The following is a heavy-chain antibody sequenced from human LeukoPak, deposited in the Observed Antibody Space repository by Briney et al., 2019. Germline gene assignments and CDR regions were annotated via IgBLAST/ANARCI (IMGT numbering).Heavy chain of an antibody. CDR1: GFTFDTYG. D-gene: IGHD6-13*01. CDR3: AKSTWFSSSHFDY. Sequence: GGSLRLSCAASGFTFDTYGMNWVRQAPGKGLEWVSYISSRSGTIYYADSVKGRFTMSRDNAKNSLYLQMNSLRAEDTAVYYCAKSTWFSSSHFDYWGQGTLVTVSS. J-gene: IGHJ4*02. CDR2: ISSRSGTI. V-gene: IGHV3-48*04.